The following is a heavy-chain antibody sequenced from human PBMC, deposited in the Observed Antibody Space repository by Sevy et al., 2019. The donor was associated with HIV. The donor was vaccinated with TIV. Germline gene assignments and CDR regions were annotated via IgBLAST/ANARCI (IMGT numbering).Heavy chain of an antibody. CDR3: ARDLEFYDYGDYGPAFMPDY. CDR1: GFTFSTYG. CDR2: MWFDGSNT. Sequence: GGSLRLSCAASGFTFSTYGMHWVRQAPGKGLEWVAVMWFDGSNTYYADSVKGRFTISSDIAKNTLDLQMNSLRAEDTAVYYCARDLEFYDYGDYGPAFMPDYWGQGTLVTVSS. J-gene: IGHJ4*02. V-gene: IGHV3-33*01. D-gene: IGHD4-17*01.